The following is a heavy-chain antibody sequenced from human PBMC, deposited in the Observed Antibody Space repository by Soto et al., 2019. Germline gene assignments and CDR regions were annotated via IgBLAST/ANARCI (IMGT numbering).Heavy chain of an antibody. J-gene: IGHJ4*02. CDR1: GGSISSSSYY. D-gene: IGHD3-9*01. V-gene: IGHV4-39*01. CDR3: ARQVANYDILTGYYKMFDY. CDR2: IYYSGNT. Sequence: SETLSLTCTVSGGSISSSSYYWGWIRQPPGKGLEWIGSIYYSGNTYYNPSLKSRVTISVDTAKNQFSLKLSSVTAADTAVYYCARQVANYDILTGYYKMFDYWGQGTLVTVSS.